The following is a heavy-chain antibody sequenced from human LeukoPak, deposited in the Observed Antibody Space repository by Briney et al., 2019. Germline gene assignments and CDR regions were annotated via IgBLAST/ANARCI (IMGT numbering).Heavy chain of an antibody. V-gene: IGHV3-23*01. D-gene: IGHD3-22*01. Sequence: GGSLRLSCAASGFSFSSYGMTWVRQAPGKGLEWVSSISGSGGEIHYADSVKGRFTISRDNSKNTLYLQMNSLRVEDTAVYYCAKDRTMIVVATFDYWGQGTLVTVSS. J-gene: IGHJ4*02. CDR2: ISGSGGEI. CDR3: AKDRTMIVVATFDY. CDR1: GFSFSSYG.